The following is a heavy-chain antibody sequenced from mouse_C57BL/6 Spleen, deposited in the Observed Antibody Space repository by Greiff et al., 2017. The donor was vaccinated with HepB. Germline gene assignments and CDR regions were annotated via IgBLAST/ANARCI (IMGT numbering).Heavy chain of an antibody. J-gene: IGHJ3*01. CDR3: ARHYYGSRDVAWFAY. V-gene: IGHV5-9*01. CDR1: GFTFSSYT. CDR2: ISGGGGNT. D-gene: IGHD1-1*01. Sequence: EVQLVESGGGLVKPGGSLKLSCAASGFTFSSYTMSWVRQTPEKRLEWVATISGGGGNTYYPDSVKGRFTISRDNAKNTLYLQMSSLRSEDTALYYCARHYYGSRDVAWFAYWGQGTLVTVSA.